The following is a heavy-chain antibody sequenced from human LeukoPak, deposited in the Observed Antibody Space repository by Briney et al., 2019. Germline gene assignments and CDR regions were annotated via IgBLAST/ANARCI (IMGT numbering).Heavy chain of an antibody. CDR2: INHSGST. Sequence: SETLSLTCAVYGGSFSGYYWSWIRQPPGKGLEWIGDINHSGSTNYNPSLKSRVTISEDTSKNQFSLKLSSVTAADTAVYYCARHGEWELNFDYWGQGTLVTVSS. D-gene: IGHD1-26*01. J-gene: IGHJ4*02. CDR1: GGSFSGYY. V-gene: IGHV4-34*01. CDR3: ARHGEWELNFDY.